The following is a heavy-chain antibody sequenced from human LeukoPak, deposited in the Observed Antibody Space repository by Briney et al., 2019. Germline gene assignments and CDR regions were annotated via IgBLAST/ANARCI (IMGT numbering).Heavy chain of an antibody. CDR3: ARDAYYHDSSGYYVGDEHYFDY. D-gene: IGHD3-22*01. CDR1: GYTFTSYY. V-gene: IGHV1-46*01. Sequence: GASVKVSCKATGYTFTSYYMHWVRQAPGQGLEWMGIINPSGGSTSYAQEFQGRVTMTRDMSTSTVYMELSSLRSEDTAVYYCARDAYYHDSSGYYVGDEHYFDYWGQGNLVTVSS. CDR2: INPSGGST. J-gene: IGHJ4*02.